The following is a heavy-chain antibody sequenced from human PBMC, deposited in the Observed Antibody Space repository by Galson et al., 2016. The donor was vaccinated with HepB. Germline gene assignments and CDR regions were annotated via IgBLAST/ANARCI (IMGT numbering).Heavy chain of an antibody. CDR2: INSDESNT. CDR1: GFTFSSYW. J-gene: IGHJ4*02. D-gene: IGHD6-25*01. CDR3: ARGGGYYYFDY. Sequence: SLRLSCAASGFTFSSYWMHWVRQAPGKGLVWVSRINSDESNTNYADSVKGRFTISRDNAKNTLYLQMNSLRAEDTAVYYCARGGGYYYFDYWGQGNLVTVSS. V-gene: IGHV3-74*01.